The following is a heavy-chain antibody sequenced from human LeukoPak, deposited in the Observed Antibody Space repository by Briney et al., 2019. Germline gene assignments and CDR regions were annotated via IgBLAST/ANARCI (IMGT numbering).Heavy chain of an antibody. D-gene: IGHD1-1*01. J-gene: IGHJ5*02. V-gene: IGHV4-34*01. CDR3: ARGMAVSKTGFDP. CDR2: IKHSGST. Sequence: SETLSLTCAVYGGSFIGFHWNWIRQPPGKGLEWIGDIKHSGSTNYNPSLTSRVTISVDTSKNQFSLKLSSVTAADTAVYYCARGMAVSKTGFDPWGQGTLVTVSS. CDR1: GGSFIGFH.